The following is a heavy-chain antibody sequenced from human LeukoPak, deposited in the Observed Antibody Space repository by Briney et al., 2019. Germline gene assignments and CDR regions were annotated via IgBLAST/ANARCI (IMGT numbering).Heavy chain of an antibody. D-gene: IGHD2-2*01. CDR3: ARGRAAMPWRGKDFDY. J-gene: IGHJ4*02. Sequence: PSETLSLTCTVSGGSISSGGYYWSWIRQHPGKGLEWIGYIYYSGSTYYNPSLKSRVTISVDTSKNQFSLKLSSVTAADTAVYYCARGRAAMPWRGKDFDYWGQGTLVTVSS. CDR2: IYYSGST. V-gene: IGHV4-31*03. CDR1: GGSISSGGYY.